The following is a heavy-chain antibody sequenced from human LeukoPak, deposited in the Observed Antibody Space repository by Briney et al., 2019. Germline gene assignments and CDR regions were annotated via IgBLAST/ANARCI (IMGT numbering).Heavy chain of an antibody. CDR2: IFSNDEE. CDR1: GFSLSNARMG. D-gene: IGHD6-13*01. CDR3: ARIGAAAGSYWYFDL. Sequence: SGPVLVKPTETLTLTCTVSGFSLSNARMGVSWIRQPPGKALEWLAHIFSNDEESYSTSLKSRLTISKDTSKSQVVLTMTNMDPVDTATYYCARIGAAAGSYWYFDLWGRGTLVTVSS. J-gene: IGHJ2*01. V-gene: IGHV2-26*01.